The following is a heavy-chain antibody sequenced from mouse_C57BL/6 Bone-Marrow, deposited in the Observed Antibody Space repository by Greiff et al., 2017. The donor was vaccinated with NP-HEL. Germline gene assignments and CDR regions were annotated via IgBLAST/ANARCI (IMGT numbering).Heavy chain of an antibody. D-gene: IGHD1-1*02. CDR1: GYTFTSYW. CDR3: ARERAYYPYFDY. Sequence: QVQLKESGAELVKPGASVKLSCKASGYTFTSYWMHWVKQRPGQGLEWIGMIHPNSGSTNYNEKFKSKATLTVDKSSSTAYMQLSSLTSEDSAVYYCARERAYYPYFDYWGQGTTLTVSS. J-gene: IGHJ2*01. CDR2: IHPNSGST. V-gene: IGHV1-64*01.